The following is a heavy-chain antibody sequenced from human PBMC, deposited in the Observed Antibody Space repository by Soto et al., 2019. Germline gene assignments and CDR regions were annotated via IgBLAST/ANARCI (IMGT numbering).Heavy chain of an antibody. CDR1: GFTFSSHW. Sequence: LRLSSVASGFTFSSHWMNWVLQGAGKGLVWVSRISGDGRTTSHADSVKGRFTISRDNAKNTVYLQMNSLRVEDTAVYYCARGVPNCSSSSCDFDFWGQGILVTVSS. CDR2: ISGDGRTT. D-gene: IGHD2-2*01. V-gene: IGHV3-74*01. CDR3: ARGVPNCSSSSCDFDF. J-gene: IGHJ4*02.